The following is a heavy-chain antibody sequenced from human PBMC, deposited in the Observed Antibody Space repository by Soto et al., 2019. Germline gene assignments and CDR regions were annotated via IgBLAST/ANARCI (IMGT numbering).Heavy chain of an antibody. D-gene: IGHD2-21*02. V-gene: IGHV1-8*02. CDR2: MNPNSGDT. Sequence: QVQLVQSGAEVKRPGASVKVSCKASGYTFTNFDLNWVRQAPGQGLEWMGWMNPNSGDTGYAHKFQGRVTMTRDTSINTAYMELSSLKSEDTAVYFCARPGATFCGGACYSDYWGQGNVVIVSS. CDR1: GYTFTNFD. CDR3: ARPGATFCGGACYSDY. J-gene: IGHJ4*02.